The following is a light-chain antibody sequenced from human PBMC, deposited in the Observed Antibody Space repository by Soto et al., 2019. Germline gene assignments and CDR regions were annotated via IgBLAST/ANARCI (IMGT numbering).Light chain of an antibody. J-gene: IGKJ2*01. CDR2: GAS. V-gene: IGKV3-20*01. Sequence: EIVLTQSPGTLSLSPGERATLSCRASQSVSSSYLAWYQQKPGQAPRLLIYGASSRATGIPDRFSGSGSGTDFTLTISRLEPEDFAVYYYQQYGSSPPYTFGQATTLQI. CDR3: QQYGSSPPYT. CDR1: QSVSSSY.